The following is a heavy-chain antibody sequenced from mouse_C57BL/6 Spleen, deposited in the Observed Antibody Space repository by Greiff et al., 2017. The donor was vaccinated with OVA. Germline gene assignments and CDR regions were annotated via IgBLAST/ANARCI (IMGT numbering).Heavy chain of an antibody. V-gene: IGHV5-4*01. Sequence: EVQLMESGGGLVKPGGSLKLSCAASGFTFSSYAMSWVRQTPEKRLEWVATISDGGSYTYYTDNVTGRFTISRDNAKNNLYLQMCHLKSEDTAMYDCAREGTGTGYFDYWGQGTTLTVAS. CDR2: ISDGGSYT. J-gene: IGHJ2*01. D-gene: IGHD4-1*01. CDR3: AREGTGTGYFDY. CDR1: GFTFSSYA.